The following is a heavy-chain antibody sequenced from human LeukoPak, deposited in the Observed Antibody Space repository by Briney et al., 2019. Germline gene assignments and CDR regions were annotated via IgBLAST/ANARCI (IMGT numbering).Heavy chain of an antibody. D-gene: IGHD3-3*01. V-gene: IGHV4-39*01. Sequence: SETLSLTCTVSGGSISSSSYYWGWIRQPPGKGLEWIGSIYYSGSTYYNPSLKSRVTISVDTPKNQFSLKLSSVTAADTAVYYCARQGDYDFWSGYPNWFDPWGQGTLVTVSS. CDR1: GGSISSSSYY. CDR2: IYYSGST. J-gene: IGHJ5*02. CDR3: ARQGDYDFWSGYPNWFDP.